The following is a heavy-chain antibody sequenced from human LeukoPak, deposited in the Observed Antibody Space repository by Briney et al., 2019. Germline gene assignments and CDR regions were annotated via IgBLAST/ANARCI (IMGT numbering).Heavy chain of an antibody. V-gene: IGHV3-30*18. J-gene: IGHJ6*02. Sequence: PGGSLRLSCKASGFTFRNYGMHWVRQAPGKGLEWVAVVSYDGSDKYYADSVKGRLTISRDNSKNTVHLQMNSLRIEDTAVYYCAKEGGYCSSGSCYSSYYGMDVWGQGTTVTVS. CDR2: VSYDGSDK. CDR1: GFTFRNYG. D-gene: IGHD2-15*01. CDR3: AKEGGYCSSGSCYSSYYGMDV.